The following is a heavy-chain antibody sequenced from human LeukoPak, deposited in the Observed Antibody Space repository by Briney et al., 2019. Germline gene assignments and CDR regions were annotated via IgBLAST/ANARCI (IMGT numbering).Heavy chain of an antibody. CDR2: INHSGST. J-gene: IGHJ4*02. Sequence: SETLSLTCAVYGGSFSGYYWSWIRQPPGKGLEWIGEINHSGSTNYNPSLKSRVTISVDTSKNQFSLKLSSVTAADTAVYYCARGPGSGSYYVGYWGQGTLVTVSS. V-gene: IGHV4-34*01. D-gene: IGHD1-26*01. CDR1: GGSFSGYY. CDR3: ARGPGSGSYYVGY.